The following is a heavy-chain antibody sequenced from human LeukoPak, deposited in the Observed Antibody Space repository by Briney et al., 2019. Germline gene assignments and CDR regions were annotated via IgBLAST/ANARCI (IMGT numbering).Heavy chain of an antibody. CDR2: IYSGGST. V-gene: IGHV3-53*01. Sequence: GGSLRLSCAASGFTVSSNYMSWVRQAPGKGLEWVSLIYSGGSTYYADSVKGRFTISIDNSKNTLYLQMNSLRAEDTAVYYCARGLTIFGVVTHFDYWGQGTLVTVSS. CDR1: GFTVSSNY. CDR3: ARGLTIFGVVTHFDY. J-gene: IGHJ4*02. D-gene: IGHD3-3*01.